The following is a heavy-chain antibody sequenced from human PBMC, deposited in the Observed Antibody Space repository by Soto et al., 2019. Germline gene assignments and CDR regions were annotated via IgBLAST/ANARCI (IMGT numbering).Heavy chain of an antibody. CDR3: ARALGSWGAYYFDH. D-gene: IGHD3-16*01. CDR1: GFSLDTWGVG. Sequence: QITLKESGPTLVRPTQTLTLTCTVSGFSLDTWGVGVGRIRQPPGKAPEWLALIYWDNDKRYSPSLKNRLTITKDTSKHQVVLTLTNMDPVDTVTYYCARALGSWGAYYFDHWGQGTLVTVSS. J-gene: IGHJ4*02. V-gene: IGHV2-5*02. CDR2: IYWDNDK.